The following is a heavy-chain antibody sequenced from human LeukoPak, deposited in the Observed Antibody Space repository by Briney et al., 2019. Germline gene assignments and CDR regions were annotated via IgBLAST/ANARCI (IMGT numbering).Heavy chain of an antibody. D-gene: IGHD3-16*01. V-gene: IGHV3-7*01. CDR2: IKPDGTQN. Sequence: GGSLRLSCVASGFTFSSYWMTWVRQAPGKGLEWVANIKPDGTQNYYVDSVKGRFTISRDNAKNSLYLQMNSLRAEDTAVYYCARDGGRGDDAFDIWGQGTMVTVSS. CDR1: GFTFSSYW. CDR3: ARDGGRGDDAFDI. J-gene: IGHJ3*02.